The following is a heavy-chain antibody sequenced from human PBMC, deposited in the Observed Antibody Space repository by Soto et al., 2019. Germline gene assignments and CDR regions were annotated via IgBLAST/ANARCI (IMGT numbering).Heavy chain of an antibody. J-gene: IGHJ4*02. D-gene: IGHD2-2*01. CDR3: AGSRYCSSTSCFTLGDYFDS. V-gene: IGHV4-30-4*01. Sequence: QVQLQESGPRLVKPSQTLSLTCTVSGDSISSGDYYWSWIRQPPGKGLEWIGHIYYSGTTYYNPALKSRVTISVDTSKNQFSLKLSSVTAADTAVYHCAGSRYCSSTSCFTLGDYFDSWGQGTLVTVSS. CDR2: IYYSGTT. CDR1: GDSISSGDYY.